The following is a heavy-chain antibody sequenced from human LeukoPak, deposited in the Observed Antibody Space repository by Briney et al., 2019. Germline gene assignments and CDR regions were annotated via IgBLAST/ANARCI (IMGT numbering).Heavy chain of an antibody. CDR1: GGSISSGGYY. CDR2: IYSSGST. D-gene: IGHD3-10*01. J-gene: IGHJ4*02. CDR3: ARTYYFGSGSYHFDY. Sequence: SGTLSLTCTVSGGSISSGGYYWSWIRQPPGKGLEWIGYIYSSGSTNYNPSLKSRVTISVDTSKNQFSLKLTSVTAADTAVYYCARTYYFGSGSYHFDYWGQGTLVTVSS. V-gene: IGHV4-61*08.